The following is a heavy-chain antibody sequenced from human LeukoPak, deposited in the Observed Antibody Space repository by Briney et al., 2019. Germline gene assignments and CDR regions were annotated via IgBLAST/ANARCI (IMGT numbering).Heavy chain of an antibody. Sequence: PGGSLRLSCAASGFTFSSYEMNWVRQAPGKGLEWVSYISSSGSTIYYADSVKGRFTISRDNAKNSLYLQMNSLRAEDTAVYYCARAGYSGYDLFYWGQGTLVTVSS. CDR3: ARAGYSGYDLFY. CDR2: ISSSGSTI. J-gene: IGHJ4*02. D-gene: IGHD5-12*01. CDR1: GFTFSSYE. V-gene: IGHV3-48*03.